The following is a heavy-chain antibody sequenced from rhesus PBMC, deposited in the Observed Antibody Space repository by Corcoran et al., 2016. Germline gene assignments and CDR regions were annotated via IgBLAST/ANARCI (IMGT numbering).Heavy chain of an antibody. D-gene: IGHD1-26*01. V-gene: IGHV4-127*01. CDR2: IGGISSST. CDR1: GYSISSGYG. Sequence: QVQLQESGPGLVKPSETLSLTCAVSGYSISSGYGWSWIRQPPGKGLVWIGDIGGISSSTNYNPSLKSRVTISKDTTENQFSLKLSSVTAADTAVYYCARGHNWNYGAFDFWGQGLRVTVSS. J-gene: IGHJ3*01. CDR3: ARGHNWNYGAFDF.